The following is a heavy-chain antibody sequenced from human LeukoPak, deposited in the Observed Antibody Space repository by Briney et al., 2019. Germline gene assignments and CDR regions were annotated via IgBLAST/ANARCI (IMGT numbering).Heavy chain of an antibody. CDR1: GGSISSSNW. D-gene: IGHD3-22*01. CDR3: ARDDYDSSGYYDY. V-gene: IGHV4-4*02. CDR2: IYHSGST. J-gene: IGHJ4*02. Sequence: PSETLSLTCAVSGGSISSSNWWSWVRQPPGKGLEWIGEIYHSGSTNYNPSLKSRVTISVDKSKNQFSLKLSSVTAADTAVYYCARDDYDSSGYYDYWGQGTLVTVSS.